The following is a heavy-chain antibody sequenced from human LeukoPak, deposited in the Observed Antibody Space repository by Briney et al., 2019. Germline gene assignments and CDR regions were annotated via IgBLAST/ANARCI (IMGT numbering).Heavy chain of an antibody. CDR3: VRDGPAFLDFDY. CDR1: GFSFNGDW. J-gene: IGHJ4*02. Sequence: PGGSLRLSCVASGFSFNGDWMNWVRQGPGKGLERVANIKPDGSQKYYVDSVKGRFTISRDNAEKSLFLQMNSLRAEDTAVYYCVRDGPAFLDFDYWGQGTLVTVSS. D-gene: IGHD2-2*01. V-gene: IGHV3-7*01. CDR2: IKPDGSQK.